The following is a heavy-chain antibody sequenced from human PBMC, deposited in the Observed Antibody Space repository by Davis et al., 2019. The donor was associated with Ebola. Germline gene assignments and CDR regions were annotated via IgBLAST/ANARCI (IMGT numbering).Heavy chain of an antibody. V-gene: IGHV3-30-3*01. D-gene: IGHD4-11*01. Sequence: PGGSLRLSCAASGFIFSTYAMHWVRQAPGKGLEWVAVISYDGSNKYYADSVKGRFTISRDNSKNTLYLQMNSLRAEDTAVYYCARDSDDYSFDYWGQGTLVTVSS. CDR1: GFIFSTYA. CDR3: ARDSDDYSFDY. J-gene: IGHJ4*02. CDR2: ISYDGSNK.